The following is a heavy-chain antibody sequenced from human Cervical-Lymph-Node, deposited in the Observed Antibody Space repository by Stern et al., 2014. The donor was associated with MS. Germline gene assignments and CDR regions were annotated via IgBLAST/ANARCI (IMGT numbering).Heavy chain of an antibody. Sequence: VQLVESGGGLVKPGGSLRLSCAASGFTFSSYSMNWVRQAPGKGLEWVSSISSSSSYIYYADSVKGRFTISRDNAKNSLYLQMNSLRAEDTAVYYCARDCRLRYFDRFLPCDAFDIWGQGTMVTVSS. V-gene: IGHV3-21*01. CDR3: ARDCRLRYFDRFLPCDAFDI. D-gene: IGHD3-9*01. CDR2: ISSSSSYI. J-gene: IGHJ3*02. CDR1: GFTFSSYS.